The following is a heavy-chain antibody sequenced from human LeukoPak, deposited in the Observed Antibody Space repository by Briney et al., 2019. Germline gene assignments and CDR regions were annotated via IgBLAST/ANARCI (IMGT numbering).Heavy chain of an antibody. V-gene: IGHV1-2*06. Sequence: ASVKVSCKASGYTFTGYYMHWVRLAPGQGLEWMGRINPNSGGTNYAQKFQGRVTMTRDTSISTAYMELSRLRSDDTAVYYCARTVAGDNDAFDIWGQGTMVTVSS. CDR2: INPNSGGT. J-gene: IGHJ3*02. D-gene: IGHD6-19*01. CDR1: GYTFTGYY. CDR3: ARTVAGDNDAFDI.